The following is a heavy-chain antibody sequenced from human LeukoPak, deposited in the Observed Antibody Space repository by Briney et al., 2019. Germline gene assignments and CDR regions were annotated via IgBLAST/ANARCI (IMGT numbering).Heavy chain of an antibody. CDR1: GFTFSSYE. Sequence: PGGSLRLSCAASGFTFSSYEMNWVRQAPGKGLEWVSYISSSGSTIYYADSVKGRFTISRDNAKNSLYLQMNSLRAEDTAVYYCARIPIHRIVATKKSWFDPWGQGTLVTVFS. CDR2: ISSSGSTI. CDR3: ARIPIHRIVATKKSWFDP. J-gene: IGHJ5*02. V-gene: IGHV3-48*03. D-gene: IGHD5-12*01.